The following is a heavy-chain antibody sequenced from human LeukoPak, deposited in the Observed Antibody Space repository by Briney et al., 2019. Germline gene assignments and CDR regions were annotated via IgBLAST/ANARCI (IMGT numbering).Heavy chain of an antibody. Sequence: GGSLRLSCVASGFTFSSYDMNWVRQAPGKGLEWVSYISYSGSTIYYADSVKGRFIISRDNAKNSLYLQMNSLRDEDTAVYYCARGLAPGGQGTLVTVSS. J-gene: IGHJ4*02. V-gene: IGHV3-48*03. CDR2: ISYSGSTI. D-gene: IGHD2-2*01. CDR3: ARGLAP. CDR1: GFTFSSYD.